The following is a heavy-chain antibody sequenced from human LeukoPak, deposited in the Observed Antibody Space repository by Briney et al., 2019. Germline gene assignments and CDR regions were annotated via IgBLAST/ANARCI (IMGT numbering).Heavy chain of an antibody. Sequence: PGGSLRLSCAASGFTFSNYGMHWVRQAPGKGLEWVAFIRYDGSNKYYADSVKGRFTISRDNSKNTLYLQMDSLRAEDTAVYYCARDSGPYYYDSRGYHYWGQGTLVTVSS. J-gene: IGHJ4*02. CDR1: GFTFSNYG. D-gene: IGHD3-22*01. CDR2: IRYDGSNK. V-gene: IGHV3-30*02. CDR3: ARDSGPYYYDSRGYHY.